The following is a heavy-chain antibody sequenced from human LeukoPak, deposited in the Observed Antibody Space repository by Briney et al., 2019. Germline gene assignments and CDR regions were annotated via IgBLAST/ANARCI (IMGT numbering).Heavy chain of an antibody. V-gene: IGHV3-30*04. CDR3: VREVTSGSFDY. D-gene: IGHD1-26*01. Sequence: PGGSLRLSCAASGFTSSSYAMHWVRQAPGRGLEWVTVISYDGSNGYYAGSVKGRFTISRDNSQNTLYVQMSSLRPEDTAVYYCVREVTSGSFDYWGQGTLVTVSS. CDR2: ISYDGSNG. CDR1: GFTSSSYA. J-gene: IGHJ4*02.